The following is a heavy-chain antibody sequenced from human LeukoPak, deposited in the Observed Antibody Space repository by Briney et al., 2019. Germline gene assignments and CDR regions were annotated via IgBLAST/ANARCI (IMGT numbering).Heavy chain of an antibody. CDR3: ARAPGSGSYSYFDY. J-gene: IGHJ4*02. Sequence: PSETQSLTCTVSGGSISSYYWSWIRQPAGKGLEWIGRIYTSGSTNYNPSLKSRVTMPVDTSKNQFSLKLSSVTAADTAVYYCARAPGSGSYSYFDYWGQGTLVTVSS. CDR1: GGSISSYY. CDR2: IYTSGST. D-gene: IGHD1-26*01. V-gene: IGHV4-4*07.